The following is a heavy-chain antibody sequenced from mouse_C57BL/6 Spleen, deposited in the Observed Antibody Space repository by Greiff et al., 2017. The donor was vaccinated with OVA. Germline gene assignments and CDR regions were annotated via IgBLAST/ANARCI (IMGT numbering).Heavy chain of an antibody. CDR3: ARQGYGNPWFAY. Sequence: VKLMESGPELVKPGASAKISCKASGYAFSSSWLNWVKQRPGKGLEWIGRIYPGDGDTNYNGKFKGKATLTADKSSSTAYMQLSSRTSEDSAVYFCARQGYGNPWFAYWGQGTLVTVSA. CDR2: IYPGDGDT. J-gene: IGHJ3*01. D-gene: IGHD2-10*02. CDR1: GYAFSSSW. V-gene: IGHV1-82*01.